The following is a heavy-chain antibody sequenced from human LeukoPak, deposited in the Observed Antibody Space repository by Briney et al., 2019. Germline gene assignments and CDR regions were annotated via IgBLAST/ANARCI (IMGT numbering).Heavy chain of an antibody. CDR3: ARDRAPQYSSSWPD. J-gene: IGHJ4*02. D-gene: IGHD6-13*01. CDR1: GFTFSSYG. Sequence: GGSLRLSCAASGFTFSSYGMHWVRQAPGKGLEWVAVIWYDGTNKYYADSVKGRFTISRDNSKNTLYLQMNSLRADDTAVYYCARDRAPQYSSSWPDWGQGTQVIVSS. CDR2: IWYDGTNK. V-gene: IGHV3-33*01.